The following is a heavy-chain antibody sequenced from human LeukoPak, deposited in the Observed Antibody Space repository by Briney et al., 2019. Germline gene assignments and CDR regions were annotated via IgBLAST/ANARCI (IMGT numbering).Heavy chain of an antibody. V-gene: IGHV4-59*01. D-gene: IGHD6-19*01. Sequence: TSSETLSLTCTVSGGSISSYYWSWIRQPPGKGLEWIGYIYYSGSTNYNPSLKSRVTISVDTSKNQFSLKLSSVTAADTAVYYCAKDYSRKTRSGWGYYYYYMDVWGKGTTVTVSS. CDR2: IYYSGST. CDR3: AKDYSRKTRSGWGYYYYYMDV. J-gene: IGHJ6*03. CDR1: GGSISSYY.